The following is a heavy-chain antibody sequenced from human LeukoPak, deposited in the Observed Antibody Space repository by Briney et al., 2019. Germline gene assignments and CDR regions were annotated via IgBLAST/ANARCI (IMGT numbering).Heavy chain of an antibody. CDR1: GGTFTSYA. CDR3: AGADTAMVYAYGY. Sequence: SVKVSCKASGGTFTSYAISWVRQAPGHGLEWMGRIIPILGIANYAQKFQGRVTITADKSTSTAYMELSSLRSEDTAVYYCAGADTAMVYAYGYWGQGTLVTVSS. CDR2: IIPILGIA. V-gene: IGHV1-69*04. J-gene: IGHJ4*02. D-gene: IGHD5-18*01.